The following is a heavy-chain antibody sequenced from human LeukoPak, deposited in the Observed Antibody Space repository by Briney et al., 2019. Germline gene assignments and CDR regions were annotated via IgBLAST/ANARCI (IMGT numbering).Heavy chain of an antibody. CDR1: GGSISSGDYY. D-gene: IGHD3-10*01. CDR2: IYYSGST. Sequence: SQTLSLTCTVSGGSISSGDYYWSWIRQPLGKGLEWIGYIYYSGSTYYNPSLKSRVTISVDTSKNQFSLKLSSVTAADTAVYYCARVRWSNYYGSGNFDYWGQGTLVTVSS. J-gene: IGHJ4*02. V-gene: IGHV4-30-4*08. CDR3: ARVRWSNYYGSGNFDY.